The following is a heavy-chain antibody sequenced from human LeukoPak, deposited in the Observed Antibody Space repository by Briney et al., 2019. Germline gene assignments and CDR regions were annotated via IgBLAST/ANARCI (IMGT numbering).Heavy chain of an antibody. D-gene: IGHD2-2*01. CDR2: IYSGCST. J-gene: IGHJ6*03. CDR3: ARGSRTGDTYYYYYYYLDV. Sequence: QSGGSLRLSCAASGFTVSSNYMSWVRQAPGKGLEWGSVIYSGCSTYYSDSVKGRFTISRDNSKNTMYIQMNSLRAEDTAVYYCARGSRTGDTYYYYYYYLDVWGKGTTVTVSS. V-gene: IGHV3-53*01. CDR1: GFTVSSNY.